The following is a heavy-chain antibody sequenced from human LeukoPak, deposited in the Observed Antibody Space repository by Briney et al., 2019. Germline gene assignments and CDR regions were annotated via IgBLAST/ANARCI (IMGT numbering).Heavy chain of an antibody. CDR2: ISGNCATT. V-gene: IGHV3-23*01. J-gene: IGHJ4*02. Sequence: GGSLRLSCAASGFTFSNFAMTWVRQAPGKGLEWVSTISGNCATTYYADSVKGHFTISRDNSKNTLFLQMNGLTAEDTAVYYCAKDARSCTSSACYTVSTYYFDSWGQGTLVSVSS. CDR3: AKDARSCTSSACYTVSTYYFDS. D-gene: IGHD2-2*02. CDR1: GFTFSNFA.